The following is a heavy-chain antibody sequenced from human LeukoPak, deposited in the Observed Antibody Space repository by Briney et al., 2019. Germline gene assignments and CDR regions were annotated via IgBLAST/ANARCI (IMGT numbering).Heavy chain of an antibody. CDR3: FYGSRSYYFYYYGMDV. D-gene: IGHD3-10*01. J-gene: IGHJ6*02. CDR1: GGSISSSSYY. Sequence: PSETLSLTCTVSGGSISSSSYYWGWIRQPPGKGLEWIGSIYYSGSTYYNPSLKSRVTISVDTSKNQFSLKLSSVTAADTAVYYCFYGSRSYYFYYYGMDVWGQGTTVTVSS. V-gene: IGHV4-39*01. CDR2: IYYSGST.